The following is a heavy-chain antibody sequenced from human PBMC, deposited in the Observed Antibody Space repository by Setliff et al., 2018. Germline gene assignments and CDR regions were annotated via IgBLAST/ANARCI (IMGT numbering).Heavy chain of an antibody. CDR3: ARLRTIFGVTRVHYFDY. D-gene: IGHD3-3*01. Sequence: SVKVSCKASGGSFRNSGSGWVRQAPGQGLEWIGGIVPIYGPAKYAQKFQGRVEITTDESTNTAYMELGSLRSEDTAVYYCARLRTIFGVTRVHYFDYWGQGTLVTVSS. CDR1: GGSFRNSG. CDR2: IVPIYGPA. V-gene: IGHV1-69*05. J-gene: IGHJ4*02.